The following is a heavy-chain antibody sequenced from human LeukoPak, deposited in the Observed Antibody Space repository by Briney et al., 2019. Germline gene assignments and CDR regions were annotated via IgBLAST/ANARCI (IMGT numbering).Heavy chain of an antibody. CDR1: GYSFTTCW. Sequence: GESLKISCKGSGYSFTTCWIGWVRQMPGKGLEWVGIIYPGDSETRYSPSFQGQVTISADQSLTTAYLQWSSLKASDTAIYYCARRYCSGGTCYYFDYWGQGTLVTVSS. D-gene: IGHD2-15*01. CDR3: ARRYCSGGTCYYFDY. V-gene: IGHV5-51*01. J-gene: IGHJ4*02. CDR2: IYPGDSET.